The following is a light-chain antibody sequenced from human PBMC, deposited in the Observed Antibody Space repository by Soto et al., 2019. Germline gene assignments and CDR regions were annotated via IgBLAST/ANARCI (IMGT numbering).Light chain of an antibody. V-gene: IGKV3-20*01. Sequence: EIVLTQSPGTLSLSPGERATLSCRASQSVSSYLAWYQQKPDQAPSLLIYDASNRATGIPARFSGSGSGTDFTLTISRLQPEDFAVYYCQQYGSSLTFGGGTKVDIK. J-gene: IGKJ4*01. CDR3: QQYGSSLT. CDR1: QSVSSY. CDR2: DAS.